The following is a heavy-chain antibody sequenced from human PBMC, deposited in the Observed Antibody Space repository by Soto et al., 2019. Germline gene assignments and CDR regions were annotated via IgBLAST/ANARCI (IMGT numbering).Heavy chain of an antibody. V-gene: IGHV1-69*01. D-gene: IGHD2-15*01. CDR3: ARRLVAAIRQNRYCYGMDV. CDR2: IIPIFGTA. CDR1: GGTFSSYA. Sequence: QVQLVQSGAEVKKPGSSVKVSCKASGGTFSSYAISWVRQAPGQGLEWMGGIIPIFGTANYVQKFQGKVTITADESTNTAYLELGSLRAEDTAVYYCARRLVAAIRQNRYCYGMDVWGQGTSVTVSS. J-gene: IGHJ6*02.